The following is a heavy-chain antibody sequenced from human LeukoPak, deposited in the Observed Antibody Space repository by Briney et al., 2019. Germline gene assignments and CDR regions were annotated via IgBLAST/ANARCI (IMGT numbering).Heavy chain of an antibody. CDR1: GYSFTGYY. V-gene: IGHV1-46*01. CDR2: INPSGGST. Sequence: ASVKVSCKASGYSFTGYYMHWVRQAPGQGLEWMGIINPSGGSTSYAQKFQGRVTMTRDMSTSTVYMELSSLRSEDTAVYYCAXXXXXXSGYYGNFQHWGQGTLVTVSP. CDR3: AXXXXXXSGYYGNFQH. J-gene: IGHJ1*01. D-gene: IGHD3-22*01.